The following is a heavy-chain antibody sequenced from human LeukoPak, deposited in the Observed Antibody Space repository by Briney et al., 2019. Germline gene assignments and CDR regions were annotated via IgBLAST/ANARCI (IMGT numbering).Heavy chain of an antibody. V-gene: IGHV1-58*01. D-gene: IGHD3-22*01. CDR2: IVVGSGNT. J-gene: IGHJ4*02. CDR1: GFTFTCSA. Sequence: SVKVSCKASGFTFTCSAVQWVRQARGQRLEWIGWIVVGSGNTNYAQKFQERVTITRDMSTSTTYMELSSLRSEDTAVYYCAAVGSPQTYYYDSSFDYWGQGTLVTVSS. CDR3: AAVGSPQTYYYDSSFDY.